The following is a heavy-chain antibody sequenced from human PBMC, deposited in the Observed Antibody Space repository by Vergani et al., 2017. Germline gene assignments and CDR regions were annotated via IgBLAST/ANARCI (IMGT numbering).Heavy chain of an antibody. Sequence: QVQLVQSGAEVKKPGASVKVSCKVSGYTLTELSMHWVRQAPGKGLEWMGGFDPEDGETIYAQKFQGRVTMTEDTSTDTAYMELSSLRSDDTAVYYCARFPRLRGSGNHYYYGMDVGGQGTTVTVSS. CDR1: GYTLTELS. CDR3: ARFPRLRGSGNHYYYGMDV. CDR2: FDPEDGET. J-gene: IGHJ6*02. D-gene: IGHD1-14*01. V-gene: IGHV1-24*01.